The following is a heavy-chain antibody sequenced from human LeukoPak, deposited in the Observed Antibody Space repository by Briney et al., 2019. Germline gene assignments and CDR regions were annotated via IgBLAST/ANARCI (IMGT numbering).Heavy chain of an antibody. V-gene: IGHV4-30-4*08. D-gene: IGHD2-2*01. CDR2: IYYSGST. Sequence: SETLSLTCTVSGGSISSGDYYWSWIRQPPGKGLEWIGYIYYSGSTYYNPSLKSRVTISVDTSKNQFSLKLSSVTAADTAVYYCARSQLLSPTYYYYYMDVWGKGTTVTVSS. CDR3: ARSQLLSPTYYYYYMDV. J-gene: IGHJ6*03. CDR1: GGSISSGDYY.